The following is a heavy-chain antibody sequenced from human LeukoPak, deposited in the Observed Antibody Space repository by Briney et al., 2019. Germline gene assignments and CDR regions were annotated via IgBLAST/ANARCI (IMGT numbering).Heavy chain of an antibody. V-gene: IGHV4-30-2*01. CDR3: ARRGSWDYFDY. D-gene: IGHD6-13*01. CDR2: IYHTGVT. J-gene: IGHJ4*02. Sequence: PSETLSLTCTVSGGSISSGGHYWSWLRHPPGKGLEWIGYIYHTGVTYFNPSLKSRVTISVDRSKNQFSLKLSSVTAADTAVYYCARRGSWDYFDYWGQGTLVTVST. CDR1: GGSISSGGHY.